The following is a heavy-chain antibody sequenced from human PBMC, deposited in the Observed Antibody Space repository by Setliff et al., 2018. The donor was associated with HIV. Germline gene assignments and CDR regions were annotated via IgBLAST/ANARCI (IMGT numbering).Heavy chain of an antibody. V-gene: IGHV4-59*11. CDR1: GGFISNHY. CDR2: THYSGSS. J-gene: IGHJ4*02. CDR3: SNWNTTVDADS. Sequence: SETLSLTCTISGGFISNHYWNWVRQPPGKGLEWIGSTHYSGSSYYSPSLKSRVTISLDTSKNQFSLKLRSVTAADTAVYYCSNWNTTVDADSWGQGTLVTVSS. D-gene: IGHD1-1*01.